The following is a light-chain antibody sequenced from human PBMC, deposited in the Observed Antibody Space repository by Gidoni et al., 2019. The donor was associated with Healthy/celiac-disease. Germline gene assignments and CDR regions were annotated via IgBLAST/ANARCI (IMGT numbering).Light chain of an antibody. V-gene: IGLV1-44*01. CDR1: SSNIGSNT. CDR3: AAWDDSLNGWV. J-gene: IGLJ3*02. Sequence: QSVLTQPLSASGTPGQTVTISCSGSSSNIGSNTVNWYQQLPGTAPKLLIYSNNQRPSGVPDRFSGSKSGTSASLAISGLQSEDEADYYCAAWDDSLNGWVFGGGTKLTVL. CDR2: SNN.